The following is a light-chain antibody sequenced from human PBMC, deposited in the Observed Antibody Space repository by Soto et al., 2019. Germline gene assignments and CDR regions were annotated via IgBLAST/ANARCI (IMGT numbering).Light chain of an antibody. V-gene: IGLV1-36*01. CDR2: YDD. CDR1: SSNIGSNA. Sequence: QSVLTQRASVSGTPRQRVTISCSGTSSNIGSNAVNWYQQFPGKAPKLLIYYDDLLASGVSARFSGSKSGTSASLAISGLQSEDEADYYCAAWDDSTKSHVFGTGTKVTVL. J-gene: IGLJ1*01. CDR3: AAWDDSTKSHV.